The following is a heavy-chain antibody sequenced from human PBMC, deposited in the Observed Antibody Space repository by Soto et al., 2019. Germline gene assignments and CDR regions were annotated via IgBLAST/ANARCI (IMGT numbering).Heavy chain of an antibody. CDR2: ISYDGSNK. CDR3: ARELRGMITFGGVYFDY. J-gene: IGHJ4*02. Sequence: QVQLVESGGGVVQPGRSLRLSCAASGFTFSSYAMHWVRQAPGKGLEWVAVISYDGSNKYYADSVKGRFTISRDNSKNXXYLQMNSLRAEDTAVYYCARELRGMITFGGVYFDYWGQGTLVTVSS. V-gene: IGHV3-30-3*01. CDR1: GFTFSSYA. D-gene: IGHD3-16*01.